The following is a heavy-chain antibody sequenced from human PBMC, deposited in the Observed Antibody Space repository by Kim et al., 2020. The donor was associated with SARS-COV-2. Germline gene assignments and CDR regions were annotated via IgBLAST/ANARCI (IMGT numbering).Heavy chain of an antibody. D-gene: IGHD3-9*01. Sequence: ASVKVSCKASGYTFTSYGISWVRQAPGQGLEWMGWISAYNGNTNYAQKLQGRVTMTTDTSTSTAYMELRSLRSDDTAVYYCARVGSRYFDWLLEYWGQGTLVTVSS. CDR1: GYTFTSYG. J-gene: IGHJ4*02. CDR2: ISAYNGNT. V-gene: IGHV1-18*01. CDR3: ARVGSRYFDWLLEY.